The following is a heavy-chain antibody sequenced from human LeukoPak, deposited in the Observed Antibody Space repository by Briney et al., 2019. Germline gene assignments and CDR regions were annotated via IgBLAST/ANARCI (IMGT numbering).Heavy chain of an antibody. J-gene: IGHJ4*02. CDR2: IYYSGST. CDR3: ARLNDFWRYYFDY. D-gene: IGHD3-3*01. V-gene: IGHV4-39*01. Sequence: PSETLSLTCTVSGGSISSSSYYWGWIRQLPGKGLEWIGSIYYSGSTYYNPSLKSRVTISVDTSKNQFSLKLSSVTAADTAVYYCARLNDFWRYYFDYWGQGTLVTVSS. CDR1: GGSISSSSYY.